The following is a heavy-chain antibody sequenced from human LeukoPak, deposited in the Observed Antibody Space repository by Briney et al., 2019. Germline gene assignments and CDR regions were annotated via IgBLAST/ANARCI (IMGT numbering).Heavy chain of an antibody. J-gene: IGHJ4*02. CDR2: IKQDGSEE. CDR1: GFTFSGYW. CDR3: ARYRLVWLPAPVFDY. V-gene: IGHV3-7*01. D-gene: IGHD6-19*01. Sequence: GGSLRLSCAASGFTFSGYWMDWVRQAPGKGLEWVANIKQDGSEEYYVDSVKGRFTISRDNAKNSLFLQMNSLRAEDTAVYYCARYRLVWLPAPVFDYWGPGTLVTVSS.